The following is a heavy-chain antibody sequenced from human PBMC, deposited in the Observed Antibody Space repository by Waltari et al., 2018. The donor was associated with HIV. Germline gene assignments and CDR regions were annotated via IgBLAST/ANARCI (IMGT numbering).Heavy chain of an antibody. J-gene: IGHJ6*02. CDR1: GFTSSNYG. CDR3: VKEYQYSHSWYSYYGMDV. Sequence: EVQVLESGGALVQPGGSLRLSCAASGFTSSNYGMRCVRQGPGKGLGWVSTISGSGGSTYYAGSVKGRFTVSRDNSKNTLYLQMNALRAEDTAVYFCVKEYQYSHSWYSYYGMDVWGQGTTVTVSS. CDR2: ISGSGGST. D-gene: IGHD6-13*01. V-gene: IGHV3-23*01.